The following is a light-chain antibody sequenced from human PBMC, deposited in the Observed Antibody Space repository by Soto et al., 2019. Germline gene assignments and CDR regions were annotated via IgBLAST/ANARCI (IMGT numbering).Light chain of an antibody. J-gene: IGLJ2*01. V-gene: IGLV4-69*02. CDR2: LNSDGRH. Sequence: QPVLTQSPSASASLGASVKLTCTLSSGHRNYAIAWHQQQSEKGPRYLMKLNSDGRHSKGDGIPDRFSGSSSGAERYLTISSLQSEDEADYYCQTWGTGIHVVFGGGTKLTVL. CDR3: QTWGTGIHVV. CDR1: SGHRNYA.